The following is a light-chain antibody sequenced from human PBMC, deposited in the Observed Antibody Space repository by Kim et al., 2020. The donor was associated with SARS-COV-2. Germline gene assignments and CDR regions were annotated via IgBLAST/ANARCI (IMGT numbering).Light chain of an antibody. V-gene: IGLV4-69*01. CDR2: LNSAGRH. J-gene: IGLJ3*02. Sequence: QLVLTQSPSASASLGASVKLTCTLSSGHSNYAIAWHQQQPAKGPRYLMNLNSAGRHTKGDGIPDRFSGSSSGAERYLIISSLQSEDEADYYCQTWGTGIRVFGGGTKLTVL. CDR1: SGHSNYA. CDR3: QTWGTGIRV.